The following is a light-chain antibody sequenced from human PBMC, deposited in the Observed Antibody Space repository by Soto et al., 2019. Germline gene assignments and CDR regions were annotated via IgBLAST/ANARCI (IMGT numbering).Light chain of an antibody. CDR1: SSDVGGYNY. J-gene: IGLJ1*01. V-gene: IGLV2-14*01. Sequence: QSVVTQPASVSGSPGQSNTISRPGTSSDVGGYNYVSWYQQHPGTAPKFMIYDVSNRPSGVSNRFSGSKSGNTASLTISGLQAEDEADYYCSSYTTSNTRQIVFGTGTKVTVL. CDR2: DVS. CDR3: SSYTTSNTRQIV.